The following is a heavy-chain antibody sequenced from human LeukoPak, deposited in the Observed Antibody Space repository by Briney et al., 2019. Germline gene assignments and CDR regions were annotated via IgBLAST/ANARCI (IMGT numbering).Heavy chain of an antibody. Sequence: GGSLRLSCAGSGFTFSLYEMTWVRQAPGKGLEWVSYITRSGSTTYYADSVKGRFTISRDNAKNSLYLQMNSLTTEDTAVYYCARDMAAAGDYWGQGTLVTVSS. D-gene: IGHD6-13*01. CDR1: GFTFSLYE. CDR2: ITRSGSTT. V-gene: IGHV3-48*03. CDR3: ARDMAAAGDY. J-gene: IGHJ4*02.